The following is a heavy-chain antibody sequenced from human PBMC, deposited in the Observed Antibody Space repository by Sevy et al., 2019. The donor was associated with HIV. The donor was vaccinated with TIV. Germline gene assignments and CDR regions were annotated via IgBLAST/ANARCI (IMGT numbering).Heavy chain of an antibody. Sequence: GGSLRLSCAASGFTFSSYWMSWVRQAPGKGLEWMATMKEDGSERNYVDSVKGRFTISRDNAKNSLYLQMNSLRAEDTAVYYCVREGVGGYGYSLDCWGQGTLVTVSS. CDR3: VREGVGGYGYSLDC. CDR1: GFTFSSYW. CDR2: MKEDGSER. J-gene: IGHJ4*02. V-gene: IGHV3-7*01. D-gene: IGHD5-18*01.